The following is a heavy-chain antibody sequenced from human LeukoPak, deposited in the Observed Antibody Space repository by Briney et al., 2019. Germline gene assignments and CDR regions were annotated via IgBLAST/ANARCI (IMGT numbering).Heavy chain of an antibody. CDR2: INSRSSTI. Sequence: QSGGSLRLSCAASRFTFSNYGVNWVRQAPGKGLEWVSYINSRSSTIYYADSVRGRFTISRDNAKNSLYLQMNSLRAEDTAVYYCARFSVSYGSGIVPYYYGMDVWGQGTTVTVSS. J-gene: IGHJ6*02. D-gene: IGHD3-10*01. CDR1: RFTFSNYG. V-gene: IGHV3-48*04. CDR3: ARFSVSYGSGIVPYYYGMDV.